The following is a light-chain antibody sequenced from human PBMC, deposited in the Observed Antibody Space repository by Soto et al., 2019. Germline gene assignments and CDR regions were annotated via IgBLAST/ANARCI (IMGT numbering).Light chain of an antibody. Sequence: DIQMTQSPSTLSASVGDRVTITCRASQSISSWLAWYQQKPGKDPKLLIYKASNLETGVSSRFSGSGSGTXFTLTISSLQPDDFATYYCQQYNSYPWTFGQGTKVEIK. J-gene: IGKJ1*01. CDR2: KAS. V-gene: IGKV1-5*03. CDR3: QQYNSYPWT. CDR1: QSISSW.